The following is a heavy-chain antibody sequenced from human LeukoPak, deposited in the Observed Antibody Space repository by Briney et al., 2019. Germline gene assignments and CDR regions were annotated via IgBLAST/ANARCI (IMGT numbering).Heavy chain of an antibody. Sequence: PSETLSLTCTVSGGSISSYYWSWIRQPPGKGLERIGYIYYSGSTNYNPSLKSRVTISVDTSKNQFSLKLSSVTAADTAVYYCARRGGYCSSTSCRYWFDPWGQGTLVTVSS. CDR1: GGSISSYY. CDR2: IYYSGST. V-gene: IGHV4-59*01. CDR3: ARRGGYCSSTSCRYWFDP. J-gene: IGHJ5*02. D-gene: IGHD2-2*01.